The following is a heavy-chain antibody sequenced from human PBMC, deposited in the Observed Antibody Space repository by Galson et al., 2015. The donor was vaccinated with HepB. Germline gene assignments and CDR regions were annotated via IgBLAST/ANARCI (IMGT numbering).Heavy chain of an antibody. CDR3: AIDIVATMGFL. CDR1: GYTFIGYY. CDR2: INPKSGGT. Sequence: SVKVSCKASGYTFIGYYIHWLRQAPGQGLEWMGRINPKSGGTSYAQNFQGRVTMTRDTSISTAYMELTRLRSYDTAVYYCAIDIVATMGFLWGQGTLVTVSS. V-gene: IGHV1-2*06. J-gene: IGHJ4*02. D-gene: IGHD5-12*01.